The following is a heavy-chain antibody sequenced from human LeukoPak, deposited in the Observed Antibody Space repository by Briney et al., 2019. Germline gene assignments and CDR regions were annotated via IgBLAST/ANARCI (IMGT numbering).Heavy chain of an antibody. V-gene: IGHV3-23*01. J-gene: IGHJ3*02. CDR1: GFTFSSYA. Sequence: GGSLRLSCAASGFTFSSYAMSWVRQAPGKGLEWVSAISGSGGSTYYADSVKGRFTISRDNSKNTLYLQVDSLRAEDTAVYYCVILYYDILTGYPNSFDIWGQGTMVTVCS. CDR2: ISGSGGST. CDR3: VILYYDILTGYPNSFDI. D-gene: IGHD3-9*01.